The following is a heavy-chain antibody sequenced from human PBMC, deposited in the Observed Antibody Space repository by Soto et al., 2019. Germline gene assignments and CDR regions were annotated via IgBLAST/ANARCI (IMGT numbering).Heavy chain of an antibody. CDR3: ARGGGSDSFDY. CDR2: INHLETT. CDR1: GASITYGGYS. J-gene: IGHJ4*02. D-gene: IGHD1-26*01. V-gene: IGHV4-30-2*01. Sequence: NPSETLSLTCTVSGASITYGGYSWSWIRQTPGKGLEWIGYINHLETTFYNPSFESRLTLSIDRTKNQFSLNLNSMSAADRAAYFCARGGGSDSFDYWGQGILVTVSS.